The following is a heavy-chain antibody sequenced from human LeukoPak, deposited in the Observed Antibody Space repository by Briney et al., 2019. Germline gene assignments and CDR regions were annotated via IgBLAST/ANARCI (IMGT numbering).Heavy chain of an antibody. CDR3: ARSHDHLWGNYPDY. D-gene: IGHD3-16*02. CDR2: VHYSGST. CDR1: GGSISDYY. V-gene: IGHV4-59*12. Sequence: SETLSLTCTVSGGSISDYYWSWIRQPPGKGLECIGYVHYSGSTNYNPSLKSRVTTSVDTSKNQFSLKLTSVTAADTAMYYCARSHDHLWGNYPDYWGQGTLVTVSS. J-gene: IGHJ4*02.